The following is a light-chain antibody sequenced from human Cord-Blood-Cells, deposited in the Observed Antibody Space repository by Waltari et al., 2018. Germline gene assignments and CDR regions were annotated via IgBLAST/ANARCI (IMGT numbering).Light chain of an antibody. CDR1: SSDVGGYNY. V-gene: IGLV2-11*01. CDR3: CSYAGSYTLV. Sequence: QSVLTQPRSVSGSPGQSVTISCTGTSSDVGGYNYVSWYQQHPGKAPKLMIYDGSKRPSGVPDRFAGSKSGNTASLTISGLQVEDEADYYCCSYAGSYTLVFGGGTKLTVL. J-gene: IGLJ3*02. CDR2: DGS.